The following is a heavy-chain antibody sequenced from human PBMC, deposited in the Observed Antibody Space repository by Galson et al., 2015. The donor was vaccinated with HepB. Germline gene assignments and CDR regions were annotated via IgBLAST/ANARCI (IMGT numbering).Heavy chain of an antibody. CDR2: INTNTGSP. Sequence: SVKVSCKASGSTFTTYDLNWMRQAPGQGLEWMGWINTNTGSPTYAQGFTGQFVFSLDTSVNTAYLQISSLKAEDTAVYYCARSIMGRLYGSGSYADYWGQGTLVTVSS. J-gene: IGHJ4*02. D-gene: IGHD3-10*01. V-gene: IGHV7-4-1*02. CDR3: ARSIMGRLYGSGSYADY. CDR1: GSTFTTYD.